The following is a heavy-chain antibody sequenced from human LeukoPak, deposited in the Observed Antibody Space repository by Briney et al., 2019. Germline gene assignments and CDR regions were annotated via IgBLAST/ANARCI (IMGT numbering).Heavy chain of an antibody. J-gene: IGHJ4*02. CDR1: GGSISSGGYY. D-gene: IGHD3-3*01. CDR2: IYYSGST. V-gene: IGHV4-31*03. Sequence: SQTLSLTCTVSGGSISSGGYYWSWIRQHPGKGLEWIGYIYYSGSTYYNPSLRSRVTISVDTSKNQFSLKLSSVTAADTAVYYCARVNDFWSGDWGQGTLVTVSS. CDR3: ARVNDFWSGD.